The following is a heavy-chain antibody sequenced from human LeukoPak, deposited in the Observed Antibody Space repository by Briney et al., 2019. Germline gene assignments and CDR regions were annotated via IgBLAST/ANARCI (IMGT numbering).Heavy chain of an antibody. V-gene: IGHV4-59*01. CDR3: AGGRDGYPGY. Sequence: SETLSLTCTVSGDSISTYYWSWIRQPPGKGLEWIGYIYYSGSTNYNPSLKSRVTISVDTSKNQFSLKLSSVTAADTAVYYCAGGRDGYPGYWGQGTLVTVSS. CDR2: IYYSGST. CDR1: GDSISTYY. J-gene: IGHJ4*02. D-gene: IGHD5-24*01.